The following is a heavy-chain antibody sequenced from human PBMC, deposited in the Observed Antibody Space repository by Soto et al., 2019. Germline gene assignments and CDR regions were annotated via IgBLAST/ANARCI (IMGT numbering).Heavy chain of an antibody. CDR1: GFTFSSYA. CDR2: ISYDGSNK. V-gene: IGHV3-30-3*01. CDR3: ARYCSGGSCDETGGMDV. Sequence: GGSLRLSCAASGFTFSSYAMHWVRQAPGKGLEWVAVISYDGSNKYYADSVKGRFTISRDNSKNTLYLQMNSLRAEDTAVYYCARYCSGGSCDETGGMDVWGQGTTVTVSS. J-gene: IGHJ6*02. D-gene: IGHD2-15*01.